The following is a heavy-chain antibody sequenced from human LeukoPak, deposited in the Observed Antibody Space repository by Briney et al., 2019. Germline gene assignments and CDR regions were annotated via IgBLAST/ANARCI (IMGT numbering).Heavy chain of an antibody. D-gene: IGHD2-15*01. V-gene: IGHV4-30-2*01. Sequence: PSETLSLTCTVSGGSINSGGYYWSWIRQPPGKGLEWIGYIYHSGSTYYNPSLKSRVTISVDRSKNQFSLKLSSVTAADTAVYYCARGGVLDVVAATVSPPAYWGQGTLVTVSS. J-gene: IGHJ4*02. CDR2: IYHSGST. CDR3: ARGGVLDVVAATVSPPAY. CDR1: GGSINSGGYY.